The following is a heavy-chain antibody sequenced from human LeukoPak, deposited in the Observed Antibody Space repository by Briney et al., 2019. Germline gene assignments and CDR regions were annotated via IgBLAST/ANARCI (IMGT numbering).Heavy chain of an antibody. CDR1: GGSFSGYY. CDR2: INHSGNT. CDR3: ARDLNWETY. D-gene: IGHD7-27*01. Sequence: SETLSLTCAVYGGSFSGYYWNWIRQPPGKGLEWIGGINHSGNTNYNPSLKSRVTISVDTSKNQFSLKLSSVTAADTAVYYCARDLNWETYWGQGTLVSVSS. J-gene: IGHJ4*02. V-gene: IGHV4-34*01.